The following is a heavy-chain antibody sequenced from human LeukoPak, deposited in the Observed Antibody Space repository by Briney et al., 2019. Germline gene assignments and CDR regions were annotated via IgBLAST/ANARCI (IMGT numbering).Heavy chain of an antibody. V-gene: IGHV4-30-2*01. CDR2: IYHSGST. CDR1: GGSISSGGYY. D-gene: IGHD5-18*01. Sequence: SETLSLTCTVSGGSISSGGYYWSWIRQPPGKGLEWIGYIYHSGSTYYNPSLKSRVTISVDRSKNQFSLKLSSVTAADTAVYYCARGYSYGYDFDYWGQGTLVTVSS. CDR3: ARGYSYGYDFDY. J-gene: IGHJ4*02.